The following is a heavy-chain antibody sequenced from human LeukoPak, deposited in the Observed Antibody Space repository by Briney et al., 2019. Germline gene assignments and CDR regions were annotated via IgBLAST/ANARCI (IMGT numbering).Heavy chain of an antibody. CDR1: GVSLSDYW. D-gene: IGHD3-3*01. Sequence: GGSLRLSCAASGVSLSDYWMTWVRQAPGKGLEWVANMNQDGSERYYVDSVKGRFTISRDNAKNSLYLQMSGLRAEDTAVYYCATDEWTPGYWGQGTLVTVSS. CDR3: ATDEWTPGY. V-gene: IGHV3-7*03. J-gene: IGHJ4*02. CDR2: MNQDGSER.